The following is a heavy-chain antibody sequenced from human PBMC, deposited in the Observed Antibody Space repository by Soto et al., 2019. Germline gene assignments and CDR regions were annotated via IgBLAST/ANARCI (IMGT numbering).Heavy chain of an antibody. Sequence: EALSLTCVVSGGSLSSYYWSWIRQPPGKGLEWIGYIYYSGSTNYNPSLKSRVTISVDTSKNQFSLKLSSVTAADTAVYYCARSPEATVTAFDYWGQGTLVTVSS. J-gene: IGHJ4*02. D-gene: IGHD4-17*01. V-gene: IGHV4-59*12. CDR3: ARSPEATVTAFDY. CDR2: IYYSGST. CDR1: GGSLSSYY.